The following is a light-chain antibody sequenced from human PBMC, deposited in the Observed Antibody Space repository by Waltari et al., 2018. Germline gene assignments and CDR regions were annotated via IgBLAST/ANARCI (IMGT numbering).Light chain of an antibody. CDR3: QHLNSYPS. J-gene: IGKJ4*01. V-gene: IGKV1-9*01. Sequence: DIQLTQSPSFLSASVGDRVTITCRASQGISSYLAWYQQKPGKAPKLLIYAASTLQSGVPARFCGSGSGTEFTLTISSLQPEDFATYYCQHLNSYPSFGGGTKVEIK. CDR1: QGISSY. CDR2: AAS.